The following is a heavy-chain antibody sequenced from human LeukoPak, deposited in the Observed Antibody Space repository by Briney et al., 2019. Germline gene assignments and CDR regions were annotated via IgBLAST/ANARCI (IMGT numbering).Heavy chain of an antibody. CDR3: ASRYYYDSSGYYWDD. J-gene: IGHJ4*02. CDR1: GGTFSSYP. D-gene: IGHD3-22*01. CDR2: IIPIFGTA. V-gene: IGHV1-69*13. Sequence: SVKVSCKASGGTFSSYPIRWVRQAPGQGLEWMGGIIPIFGTANYAQKFQGRVTITADESTSTAYMELSNLRSEDTAVYYCASRYYYDSSGYYWDDWGQGTLVTVSS.